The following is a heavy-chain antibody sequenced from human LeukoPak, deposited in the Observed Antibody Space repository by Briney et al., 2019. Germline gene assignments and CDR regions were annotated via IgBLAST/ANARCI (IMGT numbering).Heavy chain of an antibody. V-gene: IGHV1-2*04. CDR2: INPNSGGT. CDR3: ARSLGVAVAGTDYYGMDV. CDR1: GYTFTGYY. D-gene: IGHD6-19*01. J-gene: IGHJ6*02. Sequence: GASVKVSCKASGYTFTGYYMHWVRQAPGQGLEWMGWINPNSGGTNYAQKFQGWVTMTRDTSISTAYMELSRLGSDDTAVYYCARSLGVAVAGTDYYGMDVWGQGTTVTVSS.